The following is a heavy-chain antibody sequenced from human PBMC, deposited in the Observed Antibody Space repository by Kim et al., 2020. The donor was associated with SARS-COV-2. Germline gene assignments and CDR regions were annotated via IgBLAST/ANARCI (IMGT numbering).Heavy chain of an antibody. D-gene: IGHD3-3*01. V-gene: IGHV3-23*01. CDR3: AKESGRMTIFGVVIRETIPADY. J-gene: IGHJ4*02. Sequence: FTISRDNSKNTLYLQMNSLRAEDTAVYYCAKESGRMTIFGVVIRETIPADYWGQGTLVTVSS.